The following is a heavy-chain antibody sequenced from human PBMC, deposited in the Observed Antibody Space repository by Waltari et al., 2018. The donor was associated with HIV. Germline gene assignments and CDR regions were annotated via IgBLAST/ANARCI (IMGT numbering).Heavy chain of an antibody. CDR3: ASIDYGDYYFDY. CDR2: IYYSGST. CDR1: GGSISSSSYY. V-gene: IGHV4-39*07. Sequence: QLQLQESGPGLVKPSETLSLTCTVSGGSISSSSYYWGWIRQPPGKGLEWIGSIYYSGSTYYNPSLKSRVTISVDTSKNQFSLKLSSVTAADTAVYYCASIDYGDYYFDYWGQGTLVTVSS. D-gene: IGHD4-17*01. J-gene: IGHJ4*02.